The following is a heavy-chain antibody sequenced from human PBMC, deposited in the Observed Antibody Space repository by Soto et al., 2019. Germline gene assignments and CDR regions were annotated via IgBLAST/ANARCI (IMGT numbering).Heavy chain of an antibody. J-gene: IGHJ6*02. CDR3: ARCTLRNYGMDV. D-gene: IGHD4-17*01. Sequence: KVSCKASGGTFSSYAISWVRQAPGQGLEWMGGIIPIFGTANYAQKFQGRVTITADESTSTAYMELSSLRSEDTAVYYCARCTLRNYGMDVWGQGTTVTVSS. CDR1: GGTFSSYA. CDR2: IIPIFGTA. V-gene: IGHV1-69*01.